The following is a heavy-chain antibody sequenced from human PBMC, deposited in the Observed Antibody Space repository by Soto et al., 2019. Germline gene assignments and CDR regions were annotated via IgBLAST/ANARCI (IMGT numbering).Heavy chain of an antibody. D-gene: IGHD3-10*01. V-gene: IGHV6-1*01. Sequence: PSQTLSLTCVGSGDTVSSNSVAWNWVRQSPSRGLEWLGRTYYRSRWYSDYAVSVRSRIDINADTPKNQVSLQLNSVTPEDTAVYYCARSEEGSDYYYYGMDVWGQGTTGTV. CDR3: ARSEEGSDYYYYGMDV. CDR2: TYYRSRWYS. J-gene: IGHJ6*02. CDR1: GDTVSSNSVA.